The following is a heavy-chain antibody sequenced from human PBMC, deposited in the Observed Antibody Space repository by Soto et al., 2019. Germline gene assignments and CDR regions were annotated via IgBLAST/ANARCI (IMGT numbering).Heavy chain of an antibody. Sequence: QVQLQESGPGVVKPSETLSLTCTVSGGSISSNYWSWIRQPPGKGLEWIAYVFYSGHSDYNPSLKSRVTISVDTSKNQFSLKMSSVTAADTAVYYCATGVATTEWDSWGQGTLVTVSS. D-gene: IGHD5-12*01. V-gene: IGHV4-59*08. CDR1: GGSISSNY. CDR3: ATGVATTEWDS. J-gene: IGHJ4*02. CDR2: VFYSGHS.